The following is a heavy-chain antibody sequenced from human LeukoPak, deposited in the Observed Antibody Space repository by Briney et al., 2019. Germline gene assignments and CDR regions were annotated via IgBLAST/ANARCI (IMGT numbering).Heavy chain of an antibody. J-gene: IGHJ4*02. V-gene: IGHV5-51*01. CDR2: IYPGDSDT. CDR1: GYRFTSYW. Sequence: GESLKISCKGSGYRFTSYWIGWVRQMPGKGLEWMGIIYPGDSDTRYSPSFQGQVTISADKSISTAYLQWSSLKASDTAMYYCARGPRYCTNGVCYSGIYDYWGQGTLVTVSS. D-gene: IGHD2-8*01. CDR3: ARGPRYCTNGVCYSGIYDY.